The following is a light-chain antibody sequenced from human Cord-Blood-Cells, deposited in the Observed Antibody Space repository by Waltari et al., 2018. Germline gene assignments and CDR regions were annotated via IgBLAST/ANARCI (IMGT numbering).Light chain of an antibody. CDR1: SSAVGGYNY. J-gene: IGLJ3*02. V-gene: IGLV2-11*01. CDR3: CSYAGSYTWV. Sequence: QSALTQPRSVYGSPGQSVTISCTETSSAVGGYNYVSWYQQHSGKAPKLMIYDVSKRPSGVPDRFSGSKSGNTASLTISGLQAEDEADYYCCSYAGSYTWVFGGGTKLTVL. CDR2: DVS.